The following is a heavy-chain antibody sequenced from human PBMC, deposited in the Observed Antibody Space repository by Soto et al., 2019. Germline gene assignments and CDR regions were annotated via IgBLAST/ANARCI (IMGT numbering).Heavy chain of an antibody. J-gene: IGHJ5*02. Sequence: SETLSITCAVSGGSISSSNWWSWVRQPPGKGLEWIGEIYHSGSTNYNPSLKSRITISVDKSKNQFSLKLSSVTAADTAVYYCARERYCSGGSCYFNWFDPWGQGTLVTVSS. CDR2: IYHSGST. CDR1: GGSISSSNW. CDR3: ARERYCSGGSCYFNWFDP. V-gene: IGHV4-4*02. D-gene: IGHD2-15*01.